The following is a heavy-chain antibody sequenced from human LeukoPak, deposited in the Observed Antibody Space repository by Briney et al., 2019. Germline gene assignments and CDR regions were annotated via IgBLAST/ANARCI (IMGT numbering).Heavy chain of an antibody. D-gene: IGHD3-10*01. CDR2: IYHSGST. J-gene: IGHJ5*01. CDR1: GYSISSGYY. Sequence: PSETLSLTCTVSGYSISSGYYWGWIRQPPGKGLEWIGSIYHSGSTYYNPSLKSRVTISVDTSKNHIALKLTSVTASDTAVYFCARRVGFYGSGSLNYFDPWGQGILVSVS. V-gene: IGHV4-38-2*02. CDR3: ARRVGFYGSGSLNYFDP.